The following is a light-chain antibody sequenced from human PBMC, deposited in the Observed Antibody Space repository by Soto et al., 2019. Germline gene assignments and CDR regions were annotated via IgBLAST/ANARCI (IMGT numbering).Light chain of an antibody. V-gene: IGKV3-20*01. Sequence: EIVLTQSPGTLSLSPGERATLSCRASQSISSSHLAWYQQKPGQAPRLLIYGASSRATGIPDRFSGSGSGRDFTLSISRLEPEDFAVYYCQQYASSPLTFGGGTKVEIK. CDR3: QQYASSPLT. CDR1: QSISSSH. J-gene: IGKJ4*01. CDR2: GAS.